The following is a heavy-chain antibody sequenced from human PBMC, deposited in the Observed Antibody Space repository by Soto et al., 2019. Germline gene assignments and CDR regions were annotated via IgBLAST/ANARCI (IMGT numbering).Heavy chain of an antibody. Sequence: SETLSLTCAVYGGSFSGYYWSWIRQPPGKGLEWIGEINHSGSTNYNPSLKSRVTISVDTSKNQFSLKLSSVTAADTAVYYCARVLNPRGNVVVVAATTAYFDYWGQGTLVTVSS. J-gene: IGHJ4*02. CDR2: INHSGST. CDR1: GGSFSGYY. V-gene: IGHV4-34*01. D-gene: IGHD2-15*01. CDR3: ARVLNPRGNVVVVAATTAYFDY.